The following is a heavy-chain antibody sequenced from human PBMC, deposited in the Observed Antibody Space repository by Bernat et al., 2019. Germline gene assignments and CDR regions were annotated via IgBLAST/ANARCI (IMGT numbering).Heavy chain of an antibody. CDR1: GYSISSGYY. CDR2: ICHSGST. J-gene: IGHJ4*02. CDR3: ARGVGTVTTGGVY. D-gene: IGHD4-17*01. Sequence: QVQLQESGPGLVKPSETLSLTCAVSGYSISSGYYWGWIRQPPGKGLEWIGSICHSGSTYYNPSLKSRVTISVDTSKNQFSLKLSSVTAADTAVYYCARGVGTVTTGGVYWGQGTLVTVSS. V-gene: IGHV4-38-2*01.